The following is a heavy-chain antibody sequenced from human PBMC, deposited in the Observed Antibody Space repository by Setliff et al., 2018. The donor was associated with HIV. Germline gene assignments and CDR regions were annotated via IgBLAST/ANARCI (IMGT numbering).Heavy chain of an antibody. Sequence: ASVKVSCKASGYTFSDYFIHWVRQAPGQGLEWMGWIIPIFGTTNYAQKFQGRVTITADKSTTTSYMELSSLRSEDTAVYYCARARDNGDYYYYYYMDVWGKGTTVTVSS. D-gene: IGHD2-8*01. CDR1: GYTFSDYF. V-gene: IGHV1-69*06. CDR2: IIPIFGTT. CDR3: ARARDNGDYYYYYYMDV. J-gene: IGHJ6*03.